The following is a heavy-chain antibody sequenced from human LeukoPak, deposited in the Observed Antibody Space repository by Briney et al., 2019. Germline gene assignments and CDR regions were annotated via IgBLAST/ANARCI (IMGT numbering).Heavy chain of an antibody. J-gene: IGHJ3*02. CDR1: GGSISSYY. CDR2: IYTSGST. V-gene: IGHV4-4*09. Sequence: SETLSLTCSVSGGSISSYYWHWIRQPPGKGLEWIGYIYTSGSTSYSPSLKSRVTFSVDTSKNQFSLKLSSVTAADTAVYYCARRLSHGGGAFDIWGQGTLVTVPS. D-gene: IGHD4-23*01. CDR3: ARRLSHGGGAFDI.